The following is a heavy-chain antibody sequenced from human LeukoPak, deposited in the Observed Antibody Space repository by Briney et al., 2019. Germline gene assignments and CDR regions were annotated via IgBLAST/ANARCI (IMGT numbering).Heavy chain of an antibody. CDR2: LWYDRSNN. Sequence: GVEWVVFLWYDRSNNSFPASVKGPFTISRDNSNTTLYLQMNSLRAEDTAVYYCAKDSVAGYADYWGQGTLVTVSS. J-gene: IGHJ4*02. D-gene: IGHD6-19*01. V-gene: IGHV3-33*06. CDR3: AKDSVAGYADY.